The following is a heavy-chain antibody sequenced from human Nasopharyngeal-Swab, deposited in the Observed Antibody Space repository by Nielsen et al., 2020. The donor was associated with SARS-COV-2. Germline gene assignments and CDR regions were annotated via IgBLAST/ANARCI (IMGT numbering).Heavy chain of an antibody. J-gene: IGHJ6*02. CDR3: ASFSDHAFYYYGMDV. V-gene: IGHV1-2*06. CDR1: GYTFTGYY. D-gene: IGHD3-16*01. Sequence: ASVKVSCKASGYTFTGYYMHWVRQAPGQGLEWMGRINPNSGGTNYAQKFQGRVTMTRDTSISTAYMELSRLRSDDTAVYYCASFSDHAFYYYGMDVWGQGTTVTVSS. CDR2: INPNSGGT.